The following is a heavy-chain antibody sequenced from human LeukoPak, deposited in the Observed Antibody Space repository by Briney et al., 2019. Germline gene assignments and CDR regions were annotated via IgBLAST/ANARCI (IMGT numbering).Heavy chain of an antibody. D-gene: IGHD1-7*01. CDR2: IRYDGSNK. J-gene: IGHJ4*02. V-gene: IGHV3-30*02. Sequence: GGSLRLSRAASGFTFNTYAMHWVRQPPGKGLEWVAFIRYDGSNKYYADSVKGRFTISRDNSKNTLYLQMNSLRAEDTAVYYCAKDRTRELTAFDYWGQGTLVTVSS. CDR3: AKDRTRELTAFDY. CDR1: GFTFNTYA.